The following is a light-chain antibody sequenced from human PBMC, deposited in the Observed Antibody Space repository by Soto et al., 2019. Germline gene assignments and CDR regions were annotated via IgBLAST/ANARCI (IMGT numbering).Light chain of an antibody. CDR2: SAS. CDR3: QQFGRSPWT. CDR1: QSVSSSY. Sequence: EIVFTQSPGTLSLSPGERATLSCRASQSVSSSYLAWYQQKPGQAPRLLIYSASNRAAGVPDRFSGSGSGADFSLTISRLEPEDFAVYYCQQFGRSPWTFGQGTKVDIK. V-gene: IGKV3-20*01. J-gene: IGKJ1*01.